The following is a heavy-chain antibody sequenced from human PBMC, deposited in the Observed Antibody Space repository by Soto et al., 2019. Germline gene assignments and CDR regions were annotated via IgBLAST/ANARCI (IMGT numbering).Heavy chain of an antibody. Sequence: ASVKVSCKASGYTFTSYAMHWVRQAPGQRLEWMGWINAGNGNTNYAQKLQGRVTMTTDTSTSTAYMELRSLRSDDTAVYYCARDPTPTHNWFDPWGQGTLVTVSS. J-gene: IGHJ5*02. CDR3: ARDPTPTHNWFDP. V-gene: IGHV1-3*01. CDR2: INAGNGNT. D-gene: IGHD4-17*01. CDR1: GYTFTSYA.